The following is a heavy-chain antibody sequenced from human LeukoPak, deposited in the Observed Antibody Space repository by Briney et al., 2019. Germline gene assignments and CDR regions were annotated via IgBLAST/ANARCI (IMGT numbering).Heavy chain of an antibody. CDR2: IYSGGST. D-gene: IGHD5-12*01. CDR1: GFTFISNY. J-gene: IGHJ5*02. Sequence: PGGSLSLSFGASGFTFISNYMSGGRQAPGKGLEWVSVIYSGGSTYYADSVKGGVSISRDNSKNPLYLQMNSLRAEDTAVYYCARGYSGYDPDWFYPWGQGTLVTVSS. CDR3: ARGYSGYDPDWFYP. V-gene: IGHV3-53*01.